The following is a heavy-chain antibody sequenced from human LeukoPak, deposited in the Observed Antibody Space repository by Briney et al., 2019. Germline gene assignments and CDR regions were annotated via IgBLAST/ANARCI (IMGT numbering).Heavy chain of an antibody. CDR2: IIPIFGTA. J-gene: IGHJ5*02. V-gene: IGHV1-69*13. D-gene: IGHD4/OR15-4a*01. CDR3: ARDATLTTTGSIRWLDP. Sequence: SVKVSCKASGGTFSSYAISWVRQAPGQGLEWMGGIIPIFGTANYAQKFQGRVTITADESTSTAYMELSSLRSEDTAVYYCARDATLTTTGSIRWLDPWGQGTLVTVSS. CDR1: GGTFSSYA.